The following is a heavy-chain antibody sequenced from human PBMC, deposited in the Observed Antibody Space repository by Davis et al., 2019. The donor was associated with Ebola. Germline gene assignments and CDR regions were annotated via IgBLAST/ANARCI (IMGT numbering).Heavy chain of an antibody. CDR1: GGIFSSYA. V-gene: IGHV1-69*04. D-gene: IGHD6-19*01. J-gene: IGHJ4*02. CDR3: SREVGDSSGCDY. CDR2: IIPIPGIA. Sequence: AASVKVSCKASGGIFSSYAISWVRQAPGQGLEWMGRIIPIPGIANYAHKFQGRVTITADKSTSTAYMELSSLRSEDTAVYYCSREVGDSSGCDYWGQGTLVTVSS.